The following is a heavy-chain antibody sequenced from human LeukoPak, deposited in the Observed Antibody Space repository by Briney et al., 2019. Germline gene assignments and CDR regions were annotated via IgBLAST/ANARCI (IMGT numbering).Heavy chain of an antibody. CDR1: GGSISSSSYY. V-gene: IGHV4-39*01. Sequence: SETLSLTCTVSGGSISSSSYYWDWIRQPPGKGLEWIGSIYYSGSTYYNPSLKSRVTISVDTSKNQSSLKLSSVTAADTAVYYCARLNSYFDYWGQGTLVTVSS. CDR2: IYYSGST. J-gene: IGHJ4*02. D-gene: IGHD2/OR15-2a*01. CDR3: ARLNSYFDY.